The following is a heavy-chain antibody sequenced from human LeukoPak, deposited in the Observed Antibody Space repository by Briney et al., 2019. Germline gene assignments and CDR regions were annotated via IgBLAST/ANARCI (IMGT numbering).Heavy chain of an antibody. CDR3: ARLSSSWSFYFDY. J-gene: IGHJ4*02. V-gene: IGHV5-51*01. Sequence: GESLKISCKGSGNSFTSYWIGWVRQMPGKGLEWMGIIYPGDSETRYSPSFQGQVTISADKSISTAYLQWSSLKASDTAMYYCARLSSSWSFYFDYWGQGTLVTVSS. D-gene: IGHD6-13*01. CDR2: IYPGDSET. CDR1: GNSFTSYW.